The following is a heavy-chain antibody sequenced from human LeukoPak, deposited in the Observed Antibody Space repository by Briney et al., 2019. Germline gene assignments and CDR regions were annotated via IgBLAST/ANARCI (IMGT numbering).Heavy chain of an antibody. CDR1: GFTFSNYW. J-gene: IGHJ4*02. CDR3: ARTQGAVAGGLDY. CDR2: INSDGSST. D-gene: IGHD6-19*01. V-gene: IGHV3-74*01. Sequence: GGSLRLSCAASGFTFSNYWMHWVRQAPGKGLVWVSRINSDGSSTSYADSVKGRFTISRDNAKNTLYLQLNSLRAEDTAVFYCARTQGAVAGGLDYWGQGTLVTVSS.